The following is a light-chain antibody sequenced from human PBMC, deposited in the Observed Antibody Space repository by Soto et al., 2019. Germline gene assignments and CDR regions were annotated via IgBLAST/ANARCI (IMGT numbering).Light chain of an antibody. Sequence: EIVMTQSPATLSVSPGERATLSCRASQSVSSNLAWYQQKPGQAPRLLIYGASTRATGIPARFSGSGSGTEFTLTIRSLQSEDCAVYSCQQYNNWPITFGQGTRLEIK. V-gene: IGKV3-15*01. J-gene: IGKJ5*01. CDR3: QQYNNWPIT. CDR2: GAS. CDR1: QSVSSN.